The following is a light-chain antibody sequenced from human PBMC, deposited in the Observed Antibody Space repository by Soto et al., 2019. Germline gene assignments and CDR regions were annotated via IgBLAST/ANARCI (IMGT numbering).Light chain of an antibody. CDR1: SSNIGRNN. CDR3: AAWDVSLNGWV. CDR2: TNN. V-gene: IGLV1-44*01. J-gene: IGLJ3*02. Sequence: QSVLTQPPSASGTPGQRVTISCSGGSSNIGRNNVDWHQQLPGTAPKLLIYTNNQRPSGVPDRFSGSKSGTSASLAISGLQSEDEADYYCAAWDVSLNGWVFGGGTKLTVL.